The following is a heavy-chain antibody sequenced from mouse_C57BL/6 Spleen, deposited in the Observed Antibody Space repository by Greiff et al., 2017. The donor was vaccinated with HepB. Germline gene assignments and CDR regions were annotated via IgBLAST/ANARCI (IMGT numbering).Heavy chain of an antibody. Sequence: DVQLVESGGGLVKPGGSLKLSCAASGFTFSSYAMSWVRQTPEKRLEWVATISDGGSYTYYPDNVKGRFTISRDNAKNNLYLQMSHLKSEDTAMYYCAREGYDYDRGYYAMDYWGQGTSVTVSS. CDR1: GFTFSSYA. CDR2: ISDGGSYT. V-gene: IGHV5-4*01. D-gene: IGHD2-4*01. J-gene: IGHJ4*01. CDR3: AREGYDYDRGYYAMDY.